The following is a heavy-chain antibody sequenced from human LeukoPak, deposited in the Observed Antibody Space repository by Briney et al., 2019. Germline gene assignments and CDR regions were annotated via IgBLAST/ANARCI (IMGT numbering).Heavy chain of an antibody. CDR3: AREKGYYDSSGYYYFPDY. Sequence: SETLSLTCTVSGGSISGGGYYWSWIRQHPGKGLEWIVYIYYSGSTYYNPSLKSRVTISVDTSKNQFSLKLSSVTAADTAVYYCAREKGYYDSSGYYYFPDYWGQGTLVTVSS. D-gene: IGHD3-22*01. CDR2: IYYSGST. CDR1: GGSISGGGYY. V-gene: IGHV4-31*03. J-gene: IGHJ4*02.